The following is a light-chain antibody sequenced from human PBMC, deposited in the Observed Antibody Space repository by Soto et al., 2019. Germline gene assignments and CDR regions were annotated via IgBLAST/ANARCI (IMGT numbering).Light chain of an antibody. V-gene: IGLV2-14*01. CDR2: GVS. CDR1: SSDVGGYDY. CDR3: SSYTSSSTKV. J-gene: IGLJ2*01. Sequence: QSALTQPASVSGSPGQSITISCTGTSSDVGGYDYVSWYQQYPGKAPKVMIYGVSNRPSGVSDRFSGSKSGNTASLTISGXXXXXXXXXXCSSYTSSSTKVFGGGTKLTVL.